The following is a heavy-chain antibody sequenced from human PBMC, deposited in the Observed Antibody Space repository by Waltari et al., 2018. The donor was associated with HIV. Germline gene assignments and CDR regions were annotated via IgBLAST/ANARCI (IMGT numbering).Heavy chain of an antibody. D-gene: IGHD2-2*01. J-gene: IGHJ5*02. CDR1: GGSISSGSYY. CDR2: IYNSGST. Sequence: QVQLQESGPGLVKTSQTLSLPCTVSGGSISSGSYYWSWIRQPAGKGLEWIGRIYNSGSTNYNPPLKSRFTISVDTSKNQFSLKLSSVTAADTAVYYCARASRYCSSTSCYSSWFDPWGQGTLVTVSS. V-gene: IGHV4-61*02. CDR3: ARASRYCSSTSCYSSWFDP.